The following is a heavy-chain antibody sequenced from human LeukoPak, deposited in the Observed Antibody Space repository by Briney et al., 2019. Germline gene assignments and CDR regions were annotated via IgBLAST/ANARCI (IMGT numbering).Heavy chain of an antibody. Sequence: ASVKVSCKASGGTFSSYAISWVRQAPGQGLEWMGGIIPIFGTANYAQKFQGRVTITADESTSTAYMELCSLRSEDTAVYYCATSPIEIVVVTRYWYFDLWGRGTLVTVSS. D-gene: IGHD3-22*01. J-gene: IGHJ2*01. V-gene: IGHV1-69*13. CDR3: ATSPIEIVVVTRYWYFDL. CDR1: GGTFSSYA. CDR2: IIPIFGTA.